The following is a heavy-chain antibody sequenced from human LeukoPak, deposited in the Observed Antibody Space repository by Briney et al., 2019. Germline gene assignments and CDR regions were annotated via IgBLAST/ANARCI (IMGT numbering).Heavy chain of an antibody. J-gene: IGHJ6*02. V-gene: IGHV1-2*02. CDR3: ASTDGYNNDYYYGMDV. D-gene: IGHD5-24*01. CDR1: GYTFTGYY. Sequence: ASVKVSCKASGYTFTGYYLHWVRQAPGQGLEWMGWINPNSGDTNYAQKFQGRVTMTRNTSISTAYMELSSLRSEDTAVYYCASTDGYNNDYYYGMDVWGQGTTVTVSS. CDR2: INPNSGDT.